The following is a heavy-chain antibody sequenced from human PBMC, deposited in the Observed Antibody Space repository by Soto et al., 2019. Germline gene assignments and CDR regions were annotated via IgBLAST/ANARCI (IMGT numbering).Heavy chain of an antibody. D-gene: IGHD1-26*01. CDR3: AKEGIVGATTAALIDY. V-gene: IGHV3-30*18. Sequence: PGGSLRLSCAASGFTFSSYGMHWVRQAPGKGLEWVAVISYDGSNKYYADSVKGRFTISRDNSKNTLYLQMNSLRAEDTAVYYCAKEGIVGATTAALIDYWGQGTLVTVSS. CDR1: GFTFSSYG. CDR2: ISYDGSNK. J-gene: IGHJ4*02.